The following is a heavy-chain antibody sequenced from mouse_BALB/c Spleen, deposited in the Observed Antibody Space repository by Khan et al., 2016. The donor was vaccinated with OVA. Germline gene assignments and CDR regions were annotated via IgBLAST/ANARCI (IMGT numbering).Heavy chain of an antibody. CDR3: VREGAYYRSDGWFAY. Sequence: QVQLQQSGAELARPGASVKMSCKASGYTFTTYTIHWVKQRPGQGLEWIGYIIPSNDYTNYNQKFKDRATLTADKSSSTAYMQLSSLTSEDSEVYYCVREGAYYRSDGWFAYWGQGTLVTVSA. V-gene: IGHV1-4*01. CDR2: IIPSNDYT. CDR1: GYTFTTYT. D-gene: IGHD2-14*01. J-gene: IGHJ3*01.